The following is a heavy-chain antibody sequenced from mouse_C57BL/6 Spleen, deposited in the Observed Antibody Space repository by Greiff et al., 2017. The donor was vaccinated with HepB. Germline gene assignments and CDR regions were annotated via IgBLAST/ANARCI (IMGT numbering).Heavy chain of an antibody. Sequence: VQLQQPGAELVKPGASVKLSCKASGYTFTSYWMQWVKQRPGQGLEWIGEIDPSDSYTNYNQKFKGKATLTVDTSSSTAYMQLSSLTSEDSAVYYCARDYGYLYYGMDYWGQGTSVTVSS. D-gene: IGHD2-2*01. V-gene: IGHV1-50*01. CDR1: GYTFTSYW. CDR2: IDPSDSYT. CDR3: ARDYGYLYYGMDY. J-gene: IGHJ4*01.